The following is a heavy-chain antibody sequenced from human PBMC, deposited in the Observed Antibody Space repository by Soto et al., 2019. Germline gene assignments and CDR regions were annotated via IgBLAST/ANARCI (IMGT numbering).Heavy chain of an antibody. CDR1: GGTFSSYA. CDR3: ARDRLAAAGRNWFDP. D-gene: IGHD6-13*01. CDR2: IIPIFGTA. J-gene: IGHJ5*02. V-gene: IGHV1-69*06. Sequence: QVQLVQSGAEVKKPGSSVKVSCKASGGTFSSYAISWVRQAPGLGLEWMGGIIPIFGTANYAQKFQGRVTITADKSTSTAYMELSSLRSEDTAVYYCARDRLAAAGRNWFDPWGQGTLVTVSS.